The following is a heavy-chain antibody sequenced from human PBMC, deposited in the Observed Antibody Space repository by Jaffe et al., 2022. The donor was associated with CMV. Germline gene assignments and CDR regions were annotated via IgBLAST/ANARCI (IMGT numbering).Heavy chain of an antibody. J-gene: IGHJ4*02. CDR1: GFTFSSYS. D-gene: IGHD3-16*01. Sequence: EVQLLESGGGLLQPGGSLRLSCAASGFTFSSYSMSWVRQAPGKGLEWVSTIGGSGGSTYYADSVKGRFTISRDNSKNTLYLQMNSLGAEDTAIYYCAKLGLRLGGDYWGQGTLVTVSS. CDR3: AKLGLRLGGDY. V-gene: IGHV3-23*01. CDR2: IGGSGGST.